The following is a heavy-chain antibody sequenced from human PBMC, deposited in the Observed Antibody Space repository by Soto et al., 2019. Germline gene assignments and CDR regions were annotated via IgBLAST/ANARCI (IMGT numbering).Heavy chain of an antibody. Sequence: XSVQVCCTASGYTFTSYGIRLVRQAPGQGLEWMGWISAYNGNTNYAQKLQVRVTMTTDTSTSPAYMELRSLRSDDTAVYYCARGESGSGWYGGKWFDTWGQGTLVTVSS. D-gene: IGHD6-19*01. J-gene: IGHJ5*02. CDR3: ARGESGSGWYGGKWFDT. V-gene: IGHV1-18*01. CDR1: GYTFTSYG. CDR2: ISAYNGNT.